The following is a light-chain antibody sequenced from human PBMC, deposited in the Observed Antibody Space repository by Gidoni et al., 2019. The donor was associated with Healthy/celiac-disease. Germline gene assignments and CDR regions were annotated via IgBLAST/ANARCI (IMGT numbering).Light chain of an antibody. CDR3: QQYNNWPLWT. CDR2: GAS. V-gene: IGKV3-15*01. CDR1: QSVRSN. J-gene: IGKJ1*01. Sequence: EIVITQSPATLSVSPGETATLSCRASQSVRSNLAWYQQKPGQAPRHLIYGASTRATGSPARCSGSGSGTEFTPTISSLQSEDFAVYYCQQYNNWPLWTFGQGTRVEIK.